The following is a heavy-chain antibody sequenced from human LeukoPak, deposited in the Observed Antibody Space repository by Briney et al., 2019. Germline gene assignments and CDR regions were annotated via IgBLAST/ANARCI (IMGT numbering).Heavy chain of an antibody. Sequence: SDTLSLTCSVSGGSISSSSYYWGWIRQPPGKGLEGIGSIYYSGSTYYNPSLKSRVTIPVDTSKNQFSLKLSSVTAADTAVYYCARVPANGGNYYMDVWGKGTTVTVSS. CDR3: ARVPANGGNYYMDV. CDR2: IYYSGST. J-gene: IGHJ6*03. V-gene: IGHV4-39*07. CDR1: GGSISSSSYY. D-gene: IGHD4-23*01.